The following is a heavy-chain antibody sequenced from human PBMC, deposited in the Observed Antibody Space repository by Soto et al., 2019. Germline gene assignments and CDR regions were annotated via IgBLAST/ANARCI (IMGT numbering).Heavy chain of an antibody. D-gene: IGHD2-2*01. CDR1: GFTFSSYA. J-gene: IGHJ4*02. Sequence: GGSLRLSCAASGFTFSSYAMSWVRQAPGKGLEWVSAISGSGGSTYYADSVKGRFTISRDNSKNTPYLQMNSLRAEDTAVYYCAKDRPAPWEEYHPYYFDYWGQGTLVTVSS. V-gene: IGHV3-23*01. CDR3: AKDRPAPWEEYHPYYFDY. CDR2: ISGSGGST.